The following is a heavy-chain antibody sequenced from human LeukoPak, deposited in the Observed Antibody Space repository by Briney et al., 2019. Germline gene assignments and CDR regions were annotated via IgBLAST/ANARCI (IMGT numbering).Heavy chain of an antibody. CDR2: ISSSSSYI. D-gene: IGHD5-18*01. Sequence: GGSLRLSCAASGFTFSSYSMNWVRQAPGKGLEWVSSISSSSSYIYYADSVKGRFTISRDNAKSTLYLQMNSLRAEDTAVYYCAREGGYSSGPDYWGQGALVTVSS. J-gene: IGHJ4*02. V-gene: IGHV3-21*01. CDR1: GFTFSSYS. CDR3: AREGGYSSGPDY.